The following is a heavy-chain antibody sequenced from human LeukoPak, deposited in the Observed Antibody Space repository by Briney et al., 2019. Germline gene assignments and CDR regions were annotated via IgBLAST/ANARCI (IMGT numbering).Heavy chain of an antibody. J-gene: IGHJ4*02. CDR3: SRDGPGDY. D-gene: IGHD1-14*01. Sequence: GGSLRLSCAASGFTLSTYEMNWVRQAPGKGLEWVSYICISGGAKYYADSVEGRFTISRDNAKNSLYLQMSSLRVEDTAVYYCSRDGPGDYWGQGTLVTVSS. CDR2: ICISGGAK. V-gene: IGHV3-48*03. CDR1: GFTLSTYE.